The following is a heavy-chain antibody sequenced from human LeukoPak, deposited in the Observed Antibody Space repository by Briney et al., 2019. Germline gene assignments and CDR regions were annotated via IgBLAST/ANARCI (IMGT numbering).Heavy chain of an antibody. J-gene: IGHJ6*03. V-gene: IGHV4-39*07. CDR3: ARGLALQRIVRNPYYYYIDA. D-gene: IGHD2-15*01. Sequence: SETLSLTCTLSGGSISSTSCYWGWIRQPPGKGLESIGYAYYSGNTYYTPSLKSRVTISVDTSENQFSLELSSVTAADTAVYYCARGLALQRIVRNPYYYYIDAWGKGTTVTVSS. CDR2: AYYSGNT. CDR1: GGSISSTSCY.